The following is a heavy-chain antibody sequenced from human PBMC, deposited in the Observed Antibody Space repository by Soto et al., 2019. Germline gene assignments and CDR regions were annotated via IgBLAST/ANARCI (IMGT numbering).Heavy chain of an antibody. CDR2: INPSSGGT. D-gene: IGHD2-15*01. CDR3: ARGGGYDY. V-gene: IGHV1-2*02. CDR1: GYTFTDYY. Sequence: QVQLVQSGAEGKKPGASVKVSCQASGYTFTDYYMHWVRQAPGQGLEWMGWINPSSGGTNYAQKLQGRVTMTWDTSIRTAYMELSRLTSEDTAVYYCARGGGYDYWGQGTLVTVSA. J-gene: IGHJ4*02.